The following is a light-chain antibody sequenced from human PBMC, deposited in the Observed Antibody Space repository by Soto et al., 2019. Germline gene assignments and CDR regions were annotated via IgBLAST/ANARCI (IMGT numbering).Light chain of an antibody. Sequence: QSVLTQAPSGSGAFGQAVTISCTGTSSDFGGYNYVSWYQQHPGKAPKLMIYEVSERPSGVPDRFSGSKSGNTASLTVSGLQADDEADYYCSSYSAPNYHYAFGTGTKVTV. CDR2: EVS. V-gene: IGLV2-8*01. CDR3: SSYSAPNYHYA. J-gene: IGLJ1*01. CDR1: SSDFGGYNY.